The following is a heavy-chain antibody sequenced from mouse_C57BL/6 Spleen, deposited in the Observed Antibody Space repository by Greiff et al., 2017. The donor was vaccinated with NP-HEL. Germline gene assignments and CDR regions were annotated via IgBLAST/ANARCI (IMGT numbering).Heavy chain of an antibody. CDR1: GYTFTDYY. D-gene: IGHD1-1*01. Sequence: QVHVKQSGPELVKPGASVKISCKASGYTFTDYYINWVKQRPRQGLEWIGWIFPGSDSTYYNEKFKGKATLTVDKSSSTAYMLLSSLTSEDSAVYFCARGATVADYAMDYWGQGTSVTVSS. CDR3: ARGATVADYAMDY. CDR2: IFPGSDST. J-gene: IGHJ4*01. V-gene: IGHV1-75*01.